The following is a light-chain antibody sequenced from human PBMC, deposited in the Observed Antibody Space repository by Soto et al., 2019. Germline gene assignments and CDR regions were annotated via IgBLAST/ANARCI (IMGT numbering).Light chain of an antibody. CDR1: SSNIGNNY. CDR3: GTWDSSLSAYV. V-gene: IGLV1-51*01. J-gene: IGLJ1*01. Sequence: QSALTHPPSVSAATGQKVTISRSGSSSNIGNNYGSWNQQLPGTAPRLLSEDNNKRPTGIPDRFSGSKSGTSATLAITGLQTGDEADYDCGTWDSSLSAYVFGSGTKVTV. CDR2: DNN.